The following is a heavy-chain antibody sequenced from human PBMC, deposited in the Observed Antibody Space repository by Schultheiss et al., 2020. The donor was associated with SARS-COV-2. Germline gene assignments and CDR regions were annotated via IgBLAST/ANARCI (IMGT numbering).Heavy chain of an antibody. CDR2: ISGSGGST. V-gene: IGHV3-23*01. J-gene: IGHJ4*02. Sequence: GGSLRLSCAASGFTFSSYAMSWVRQAPGKGLEWVSAISGSGGSTYYADSVKGRFTISRDNAKNLLYLQMNSLRAEDTAVYYCAKGMSDIVVVPAAGFDYWGQGTLVTVSS. CDR3: AKGMSDIVVVPAAGFDY. CDR1: GFTFSSYA. D-gene: IGHD2-2*01.